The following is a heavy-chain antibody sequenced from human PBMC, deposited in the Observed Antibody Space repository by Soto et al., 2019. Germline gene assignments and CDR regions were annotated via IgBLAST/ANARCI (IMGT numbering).Heavy chain of an antibody. D-gene: IGHD1-1*01. J-gene: IGHJ3*02. CDR2: IWYDGSNK. V-gene: IGHV3-33*01. Sequence: GGSLRLSCAASGFTFSSYGMHWVRQAPGKGLEWVAVIWYDGSNKYYADSVKGRFTISRDNSKNTLYLQMNSLRAEDTAVYYCAREGSLLNEEEDDAFDIWGQGTMVTVSS. CDR3: AREGSLLNEEEDDAFDI. CDR1: GFTFSSYG.